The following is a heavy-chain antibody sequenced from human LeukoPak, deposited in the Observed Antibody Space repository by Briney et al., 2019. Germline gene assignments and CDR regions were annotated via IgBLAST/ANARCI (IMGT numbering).Heavy chain of an antibody. CDR3: AKPATYYAIDY. D-gene: IGHD2-2*01. V-gene: IGHV3-30*02. Sequence: PGGSLRLSCAASGFTFSSYGMHGVRHARGKGLEWVAFIRYEGSNKYYADAVKGRFTISRDNSKNRLYLKMNSLSAEDTAVYYCAKPATYYAIDYWGQGPLVTVSS. CDR1: GFTFSSYG. J-gene: IGHJ4*02. CDR2: IRYEGSNK.